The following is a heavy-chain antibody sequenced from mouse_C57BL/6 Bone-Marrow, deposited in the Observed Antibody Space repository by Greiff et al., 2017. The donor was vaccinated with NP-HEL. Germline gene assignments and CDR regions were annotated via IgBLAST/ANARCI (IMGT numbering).Heavy chain of an antibody. V-gene: IGHV1-82*01. CDR1: GYAFSSSW. D-gene: IGHD1-1*01. CDR2: IYPGDGDT. CDR3: ARLEYGSSYYFDD. Sequence: VQLQQSGPELVKPGASVKISCKASGYAFSSSWMNWVKQRPGKGLEWIGRIYPGDGDTNYNGKFKGKATLTADKSSSTAYMQLSSLTSEDSAVYFCARLEYGSSYYFDDWGQGTTLTVSS. J-gene: IGHJ2*01.